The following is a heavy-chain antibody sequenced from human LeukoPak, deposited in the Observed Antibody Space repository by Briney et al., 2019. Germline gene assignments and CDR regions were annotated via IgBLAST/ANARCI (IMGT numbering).Heavy chain of an antibody. J-gene: IGHJ4*02. Sequence: GGSLRLSCAASGFTFSTYSMNWVRQVPGKGLEWVSSISSGSTYIKYADSVKGRFTISRDNSKNTLYLRLNSLRADDTAVYFCARTPYLYFGSGSFQFDYWGQGTLVTVSS. V-gene: IGHV3-21*04. D-gene: IGHD3-10*01. CDR3: ARTPYLYFGSGSFQFDY. CDR1: GFTFSTYS. CDR2: ISSGSTYI.